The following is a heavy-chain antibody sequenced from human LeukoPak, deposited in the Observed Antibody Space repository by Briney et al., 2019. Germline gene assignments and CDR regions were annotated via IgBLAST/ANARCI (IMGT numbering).Heavy chain of an antibody. V-gene: IGHV4-39*07. CDR1: GGSLSSSSYY. Sequence: SETLSLTCTVSGGSLSSSSYYWGWIRQPPGKGLEWIGSIYYSGSTYYNPSLKSRVTISVDTSKNQFSLKLSSVTAADTAVYYCARDQGYSGYYFDYWGQGTLVTVSS. D-gene: IGHD2-15*01. CDR2: IYYSGST. CDR3: ARDQGYSGYYFDY. J-gene: IGHJ4*02.